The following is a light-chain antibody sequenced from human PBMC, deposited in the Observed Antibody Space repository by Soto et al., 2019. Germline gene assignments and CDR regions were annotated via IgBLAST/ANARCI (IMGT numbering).Light chain of an antibody. J-gene: IGLJ1*01. Sequence: QSALTQPASVSGSPGQSMTISCTGASSDIGDYNYLSWFQHHPGKAPKLMIYEVSNRPSGVSNRFSGSKSGNTASLTISGLQAEDEADYYCSSFTSSNTYVFGTGTKLTVL. CDR2: EVS. CDR3: SSFTSSNTYV. CDR1: SSDIGDYNY. V-gene: IGLV2-14*01.